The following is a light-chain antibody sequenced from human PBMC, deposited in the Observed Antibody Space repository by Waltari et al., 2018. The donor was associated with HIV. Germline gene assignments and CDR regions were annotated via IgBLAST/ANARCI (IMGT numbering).Light chain of an antibody. CDR2: EGS. J-gene: IGLJ1*01. Sequence: QSALTQPASVSGSPGQSITISCTGTKRDVGSSNLVSWYQQHPGKAPKLMIYEGSKRPSGVSNRFFGSKSGNTPSLTISGLQAEDEADYYCFAYAGSNTFVFGTGTKVTVL. CDR1: KRDVGSSNL. V-gene: IGLV2-23*03. CDR3: FAYAGSNTFV.